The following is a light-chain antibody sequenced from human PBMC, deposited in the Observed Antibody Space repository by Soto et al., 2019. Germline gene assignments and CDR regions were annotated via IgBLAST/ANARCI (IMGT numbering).Light chain of an antibody. V-gene: IGLV2-14*01. CDR2: DVS. CDR1: ITDVGSSNY. Sequence: QSALTQPASVSGSPGQSITISCTGTITDVGSSNYVSWYKQHPGKAPKLMIYDVSNRPSGVSNRFSGSKSGNTASLTISGIPAEDEADYYCSSYTTTSTWVFGGGTKLTVL. J-gene: IGLJ2*01. CDR3: SSYTTTSTWV.